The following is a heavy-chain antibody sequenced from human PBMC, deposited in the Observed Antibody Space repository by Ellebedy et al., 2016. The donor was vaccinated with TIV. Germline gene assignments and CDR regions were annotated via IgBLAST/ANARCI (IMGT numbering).Heavy chain of an antibody. J-gene: IGHJ4*02. CDR3: VSSVEMATRFDY. Sequence: SETLSLTCTVSGGSISTTPYCWGWVRQPPGKGLEWIGNIYYGGSTYYNPSLKSRVTISVDMSENQFSLRLRSVTAADTAMYYCVSSVEMATRFDYWGRGTQVTVSS. CDR2: IYYGGST. CDR1: GGSISTTPYC. V-gene: IGHV4-39*01. D-gene: IGHD5-24*01.